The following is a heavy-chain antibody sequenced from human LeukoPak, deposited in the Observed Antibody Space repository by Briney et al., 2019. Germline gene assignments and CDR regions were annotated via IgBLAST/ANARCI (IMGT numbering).Heavy chain of an antibody. V-gene: IGHV3-21*01. J-gene: IGHJ4*02. CDR1: GFTFSSYS. CDR3: ARDPADGYRPWYFDY. D-gene: IGHD5-24*01. CDR2: ISSSSSYI. Sequence: PGGSLRLSCAASGFTFSSYSMNWVRQAPGKGLEWVSSISSSSSYIYYADSVKGRFTISRDNAKNSLYLQMNSLRAEDTAVYYCARDPADGYRPWYFDYWGQGTLVTVSS.